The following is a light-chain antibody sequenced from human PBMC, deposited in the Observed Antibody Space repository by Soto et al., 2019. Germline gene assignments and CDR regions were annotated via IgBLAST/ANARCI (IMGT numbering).Light chain of an antibody. CDR3: MQALQTPPYT. CDR1: QSLLHSNGYNF. J-gene: IGKJ2*01. CDR2: LGS. V-gene: IGKV2-28*01. Sequence: DIVMAQSPLSLPVTPGERASISCRSSQSLLHSNGYNFLDWYLQKPGQSPQLLIHLGSNRASGVPDRFSGSGSGTDFTLKISRVEAEDVGVYYCMQALQTPPYTFGQGTKVDIK.